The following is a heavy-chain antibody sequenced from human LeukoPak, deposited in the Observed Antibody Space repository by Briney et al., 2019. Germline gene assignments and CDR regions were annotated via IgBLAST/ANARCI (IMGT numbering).Heavy chain of an antibody. Sequence: ASVKVSCKASGYTFTSYEINWVRQATGQGLEWMGWMNPDSGNTNYAQKLQGRVTMTTDTSTSTAYMELRSLRSDDTAVYYCARVFGDSSGYIRRDPFDYWGQGTLVTVSS. V-gene: IGHV1-18*01. J-gene: IGHJ4*02. CDR1: GYTFTSYE. D-gene: IGHD3-22*01. CDR2: MNPDSGNT. CDR3: ARVFGDSSGYIRRDPFDY.